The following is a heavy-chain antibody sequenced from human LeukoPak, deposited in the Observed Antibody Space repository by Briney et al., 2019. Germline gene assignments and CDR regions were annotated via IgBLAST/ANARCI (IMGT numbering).Heavy chain of an antibody. CDR3: ARRTYYDSSGKYYFDY. Sequence: GGSLRLSCAASGFTFRSHDMHWVRQATGKGLEWVSGIGTAGEIYYPGSVKGRFTISRENAKNSLYLQMNSLRAGDTAVYYCARRTYYDSSGKYYFDYWGQGTLVTVSS. D-gene: IGHD3-22*01. J-gene: IGHJ4*02. CDR1: GFTFRSHD. CDR2: IGTAGEI. V-gene: IGHV3-13*01.